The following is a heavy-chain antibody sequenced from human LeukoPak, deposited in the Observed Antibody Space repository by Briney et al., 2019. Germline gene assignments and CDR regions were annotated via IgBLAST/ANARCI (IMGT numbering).Heavy chain of an antibody. CDR1: GFTFSNAW. D-gene: IGHD3-10*01. V-gene: IGHV3-15*01. Sequence: GGSLRLSCAASGFTFSNAWMSWVRQAPGKGLEWVGRIKSKTDGGTIDYAAPVKGRFTISRDDSKNTLYLQMNSLKTEDTAVYYCTRCFTYYYGSGSYYRIVWGAFDIWGQGTMVTVSS. CDR3: TRCFTYYYGSGSYYRIVWGAFDI. CDR2: IKSKTDGGTI. J-gene: IGHJ3*02.